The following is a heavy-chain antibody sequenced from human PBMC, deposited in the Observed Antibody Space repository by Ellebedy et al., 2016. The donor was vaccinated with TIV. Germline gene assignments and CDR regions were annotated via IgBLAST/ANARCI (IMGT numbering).Heavy chain of an antibody. Sequence: GESLKISXSASGFTFSSYAMHWVRQAPGKGLEYVSAISSNGGSTYYADSVKGRFTISRDNSKNTLYLQMSSLRAEDTAVYYCVKTREGVLWFGTMEFDPWGQGTLVTVSS. V-gene: IGHV3-64D*06. CDR1: GFTFSSYA. CDR2: ISSNGGST. D-gene: IGHD3-10*01. J-gene: IGHJ5*02. CDR3: VKTREGVLWFGTMEFDP.